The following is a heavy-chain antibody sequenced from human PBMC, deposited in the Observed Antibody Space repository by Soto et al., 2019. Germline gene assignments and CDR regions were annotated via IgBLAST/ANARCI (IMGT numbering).Heavy chain of an antibody. J-gene: IGHJ3*02. Sequence: EVQLVESGGGLGKPGGSLRLSCAASGFTFSSYSMNWVRQAPGKGLEWVSSISSSSSYIYYADSVKGRFTISRDNAKNSLYLQMNSLRAEDTAVYYCAGDSRGGAHAFDIWGQGTMVTVSS. CDR2: ISSSSSYI. V-gene: IGHV3-21*01. CDR1: GFTFSSYS. D-gene: IGHD3-16*01. CDR3: AGDSRGGAHAFDI.